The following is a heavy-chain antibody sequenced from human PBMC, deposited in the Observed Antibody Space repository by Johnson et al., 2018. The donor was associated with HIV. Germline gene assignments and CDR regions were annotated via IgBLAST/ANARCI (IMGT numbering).Heavy chain of an antibody. J-gene: IGHJ3*02. D-gene: IGHD1-7*01. Sequence: EVQLVESGGGVVQPGRSLRLSCAASGFTFDYYGMSWVRQAPGKGLEWVSGVNWNGDNTGYADSVKGRITISRDNAKNSLYLQMNSLRAEDTAVYYCAKDEGGYKWNYGGFDIWGQGTMVTVSS. CDR3: AKDEGGYKWNYGGFDI. CDR2: VNWNGDNT. V-gene: IGHV3-20*04. CDR1: GFTFDYYG.